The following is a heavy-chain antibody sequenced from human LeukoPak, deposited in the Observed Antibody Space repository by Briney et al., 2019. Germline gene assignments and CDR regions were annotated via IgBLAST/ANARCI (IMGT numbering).Heavy chain of an antibody. CDR1: GFTFSDYS. V-gene: IGHV3-64*01. D-gene: IGHD6-19*01. J-gene: IGHJ4*02. CDR3: ARAESSGWFAVC. Sequence: PGGSLRLSCAASGFTFSDYSMLWVRQAPGKGLDYVSAITSNGGNTYYANSVKGRFTISRDNSKNTLYLQMGSLRAEDMAVYYCARAESSGWFAVCWGQGTLVTVSS. CDR2: ITSNGGNT.